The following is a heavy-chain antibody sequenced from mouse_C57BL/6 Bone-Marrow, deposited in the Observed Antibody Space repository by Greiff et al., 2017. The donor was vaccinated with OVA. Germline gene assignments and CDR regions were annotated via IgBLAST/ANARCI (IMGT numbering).Heavy chain of an antibody. CDR3: AFYGSIYDYAMDY. V-gene: IGHV14-3*01. CDR1: GFNIKNTY. Sequence: VQLQQSVAELVRPGASVKLSCTASGFNIKNTYMHWVKQRPEQGLERIGRIDPANGNTKYAPKLPGKATITADTSSNTAYLQLSSLTSEDTAIYYCAFYGSIYDYAMDYWGQGTSVTVSS. CDR2: IDPANGNT. J-gene: IGHJ4*01. D-gene: IGHD1-1*01.